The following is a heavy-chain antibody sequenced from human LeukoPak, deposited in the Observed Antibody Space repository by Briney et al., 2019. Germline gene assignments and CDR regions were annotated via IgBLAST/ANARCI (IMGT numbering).Heavy chain of an antibody. CDR1: GGSISSYY. CDR2: IYYSGST. D-gene: IGHD3-10*01. Sequence: SETLSLTCTVSGGSISSYYWSWIRQPPGKGLEWIGYIYYSGSTNYNPSLKSRVTISVDTSKNQFSLKLSSVTAADTAVYYCAGCPYGSGSYHCWGQGTLVTVSS. V-gene: IGHV4-59*01. CDR3: AGCPYGSGSYHC. J-gene: IGHJ4*02.